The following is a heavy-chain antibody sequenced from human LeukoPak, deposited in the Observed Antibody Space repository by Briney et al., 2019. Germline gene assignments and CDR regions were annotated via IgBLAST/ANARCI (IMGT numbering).Heavy chain of an antibody. CDR1: GFSVINAW. CDR3: LIFPGR. Sequence: GGSLRLSCAASGFSVINAWMSWVRQAPGQGLEWVGRIKSRADGGTTGYAAPVEGRFSISRDDSENTLYLQMNSLQIDDTALYYCLIFPGRWGQGTLVTVSS. CDR2: IKSRADGGTT. D-gene: IGHD3-3*01. V-gene: IGHV3-15*05. J-gene: IGHJ4*02.